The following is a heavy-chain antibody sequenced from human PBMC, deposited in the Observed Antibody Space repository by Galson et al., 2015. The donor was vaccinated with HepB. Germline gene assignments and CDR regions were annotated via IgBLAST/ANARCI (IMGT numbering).Heavy chain of an antibody. V-gene: IGHV1-69*02. CDR2: IIPILGIA. J-gene: IGHJ3*02. Sequence: SVKVSCKASGGTFSSYTISWVRQAPGQGLEWMGRIIPILGIANYAQKLQGRVTITADKSTSTAYMELSSLRSEDTAVYYCARTGLAVAGTPAFDIWGQGTMVTVSS. CDR1: GGTFSSYT. CDR3: ARTGLAVAGTPAFDI. D-gene: IGHD6-19*01.